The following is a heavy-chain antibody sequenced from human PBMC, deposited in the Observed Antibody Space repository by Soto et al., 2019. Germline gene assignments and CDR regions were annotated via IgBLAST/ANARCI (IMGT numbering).Heavy chain of an antibody. CDR3: AKDLGYSSGWYSYYFDD. D-gene: IGHD6-19*01. Sequence: GGSLRLSCAASGFTFSSYAMSWVRQAPGKGLEWVSAISGSGGSTYYADSVKGRFTISRDNSKNTLYLQMNSLRAEDTAVYYCAKDLGYSSGWYSYYFDDWGQGTLVTVSS. CDR2: ISGSGGST. J-gene: IGHJ4*02. V-gene: IGHV3-23*01. CDR1: GFTFSSYA.